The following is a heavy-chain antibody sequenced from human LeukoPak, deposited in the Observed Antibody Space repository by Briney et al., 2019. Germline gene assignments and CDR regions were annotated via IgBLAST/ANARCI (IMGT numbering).Heavy chain of an antibody. D-gene: IGHD2-2*01. CDR2: ISGSGSGSST. V-gene: IGHV3-23*01. Sequence: GGSLRLSCAASGFTFSSSAMSWVRQAPGKGLEWVSTISGSGSGSSTYYADSVKGRFTISRDNSKNTLYLQMNSLRAEDTAVYYCAKDRGPSYEGVVPAAMEFDYWGQGTLVTVSS. J-gene: IGHJ4*02. CDR3: AKDRGPSYEGVVPAAMEFDY. CDR1: GFTFSSSA.